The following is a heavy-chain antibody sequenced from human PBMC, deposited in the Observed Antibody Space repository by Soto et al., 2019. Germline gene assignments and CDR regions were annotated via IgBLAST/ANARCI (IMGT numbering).Heavy chain of an antibody. Sequence: QITLKESGPTLVKPTQTLTLTCTFSGFSLSTSGVGVGWIRQPPGKALEWLALIYWDDDKRYSPSLKNRLTITKDTSENQVVLTMTNMDPVDTATYYCAHRRGTGTTNWFDPWGQGTLVTVSS. V-gene: IGHV2-5*02. J-gene: IGHJ5*02. CDR3: AHRRGTGTTNWFDP. D-gene: IGHD1-7*01. CDR1: GFSLSTSGVG. CDR2: IYWDDDK.